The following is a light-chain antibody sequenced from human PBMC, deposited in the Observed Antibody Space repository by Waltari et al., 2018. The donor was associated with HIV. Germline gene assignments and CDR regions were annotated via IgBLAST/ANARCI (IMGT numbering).Light chain of an antibody. Sequence: QSVLTQTPSASRAPGQRILMSCSGTNSNVGNNFVSWFTQVAGGAPKLVIYRNDHRPSVVPARFSAAKSGSTASLAIARLQSDDEAEYFCASWDDNLNHWVFVGGTKLTV. CDR1: NSNVGNNF. V-gene: IGLV1-44*01. CDR3: ASWDDNLNHWV. CDR2: RND. J-gene: IGLJ3*02.